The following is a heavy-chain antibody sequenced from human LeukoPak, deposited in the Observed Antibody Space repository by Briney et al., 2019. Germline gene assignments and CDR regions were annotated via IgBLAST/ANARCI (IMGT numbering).Heavy chain of an antibody. CDR2: IYSSGST. Sequence: SETLSLTCTVSGGSINSYYWSWIRQPAGKGLEWIGRIYSSGSTNYNPSLRSRVSMSVDTSKNQFSLKLTSVTAADTAVYYCARGGKATVVTMWGQGILVTVSS. V-gene: IGHV4-4*07. J-gene: IGHJ4*02. CDR1: GGSINSYY. CDR3: ARGGKATVVTM. D-gene: IGHD4-23*01.